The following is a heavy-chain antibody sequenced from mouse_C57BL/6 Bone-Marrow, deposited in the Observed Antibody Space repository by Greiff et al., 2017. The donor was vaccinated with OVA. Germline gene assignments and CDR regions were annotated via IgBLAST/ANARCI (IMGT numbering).Heavy chain of an antibody. V-gene: IGHV1-61*01. CDR1: GYTFTSYW. Sequence: QVQLKQPGTELVRPGSSVKLSCKASGYTFTSYWMDWVKQRPGQGLEWIGNIYPSDSETHYNQKFKDKATLTVDKSSSTAYMQLSSLTSEDSAVYYCARDGYSIWFAYWGQGTLVTVSA. CDR3: ARDGYSIWFAY. D-gene: IGHD2-3*01. CDR2: IYPSDSET. J-gene: IGHJ3*01.